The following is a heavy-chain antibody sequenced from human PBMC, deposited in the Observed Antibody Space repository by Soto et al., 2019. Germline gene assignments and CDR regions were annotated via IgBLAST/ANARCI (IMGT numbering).Heavy chain of an antibody. Sequence: GASVKVSCKASGGTFSSYAISWLRQSPGQGLEWMGGIIPIFGTANYAQKFQGRVTITADESTSTAYMELSSLRSEDTAVYYCARDGTDATYYYYGMDVWGQGTTVTVSS. CDR1: GGTFSSYA. CDR3: ARDGTDATYYYYGMDV. J-gene: IGHJ6*02. CDR2: IIPIFGTA. V-gene: IGHV1-69*13.